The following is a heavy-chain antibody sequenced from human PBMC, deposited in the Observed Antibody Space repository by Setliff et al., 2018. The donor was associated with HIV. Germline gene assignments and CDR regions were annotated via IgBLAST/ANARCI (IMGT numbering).Heavy chain of an antibody. D-gene: IGHD1-26*01. V-gene: IGHV4-4*07. J-gene: IGHJ6*03. Sequence: SETLSLTCTVSGGSISSYYWSWIRQPAGKGLEWIGRIYTSGSTNYNPSLKSRVTMSVDTSKNQFSLKLSSVTAADTAVYYCARGSYHEYYYYMDVWGKGTTVTVSS. CDR3: ARGSYHEYYYYMDV. CDR1: GGSISSYY. CDR2: IYTSGST.